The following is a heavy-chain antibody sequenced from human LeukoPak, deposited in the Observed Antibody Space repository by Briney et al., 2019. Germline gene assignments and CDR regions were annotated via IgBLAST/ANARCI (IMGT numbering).Heavy chain of an antibody. CDR3: ARGYCSGGSCYSVENWFDP. CDR2: INPNSGGT. D-gene: IGHD2-15*01. J-gene: IGHJ5*02. CDR1: GYTFTGYY. Sequence: ASVKVSCKAAGYTFTGYYMFWVRQAPGQGLEWMGRINPNSGGTNYAQKFQGRLTMTRDTSISTAYMELSRLRSDDTAVYYCARGYCSGGSCYSVENWFDPWGQGTLVTVSS. V-gene: IGHV1-2*06.